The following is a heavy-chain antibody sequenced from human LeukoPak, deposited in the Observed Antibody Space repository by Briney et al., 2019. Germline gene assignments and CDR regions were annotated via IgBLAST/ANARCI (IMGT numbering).Heavy chain of an antibody. J-gene: IGHJ5*02. D-gene: IGHD3-16*01. CDR3: VRQMIRFWFDP. CDR2: ISSSSSYI. CDR1: GFTFSSYS. Sequence: PGGSLRLSCVASGFTFSSYSMNWVRQAPGKGLEWVSFISSSSSYIYYADSVKGRFTISRDNAKNSLFLQMNRLRAEDTAVYYCVRQMIRFWFDPWGQGPLVTVSS. V-gene: IGHV3-21*01.